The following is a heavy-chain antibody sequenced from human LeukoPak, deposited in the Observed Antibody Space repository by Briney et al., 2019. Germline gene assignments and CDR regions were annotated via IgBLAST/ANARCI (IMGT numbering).Heavy chain of an antibody. J-gene: IGHJ4*02. CDR2: IYYSGST. V-gene: IGHV4-59*01. CDR3: ARGSWDMSFDY. Sequence: SETLSLTCTVSGGSMSSYYWSWVRQPPGKGLEWIGNIYYSGSTNYNPSLKSRVTISVDTSKKQFAPKVNSVTAADTAVYYCARGSWDMSFDYWGQGILVTVFS. CDR1: GGSMSSYY. D-gene: IGHD1-26*01.